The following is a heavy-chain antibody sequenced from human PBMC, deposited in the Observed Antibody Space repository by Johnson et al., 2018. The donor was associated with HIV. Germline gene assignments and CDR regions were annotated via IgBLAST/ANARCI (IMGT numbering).Heavy chain of an antibody. CDR2: IRYDGSNK. V-gene: IGHV3-30*02. D-gene: IGHD3-16*01. J-gene: IGHJ3*02. Sequence: QVQLVESGGGVVQPGGSLRLSCAASGFTFSSYGMHWVRQAPGKGLEWVAFIRYDGSNKYYADSVKGRFTISRDNSKNTLYLQMNSLTTEDTAVYYCATYTSMITMYVEIKGGAFDIWGQGTMVTVSS. CDR1: GFTFSSYG. CDR3: ATYTSMITMYVEIKGGAFDI.